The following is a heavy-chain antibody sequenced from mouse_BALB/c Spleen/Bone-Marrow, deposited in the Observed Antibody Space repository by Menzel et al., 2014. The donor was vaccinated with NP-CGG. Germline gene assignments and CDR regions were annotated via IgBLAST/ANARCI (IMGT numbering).Heavy chain of an antibody. J-gene: IGHJ2*01. CDR1: GFTFSTYT. CDR2: ISSGGGYT. Sequence: DVMLVESGGGLVKPGGSLKLSCAASGFTFSTYTMSWVRQTPEKRLEWVATISSGGGYTYYPDNLKGRFTISRDNAKNTLYLQMNSLKSEDTAMYYCTREGRNGNFDYWGQGTTLTVSS. CDR3: TREGRNGNFDY. V-gene: IGHV5-6-4*01.